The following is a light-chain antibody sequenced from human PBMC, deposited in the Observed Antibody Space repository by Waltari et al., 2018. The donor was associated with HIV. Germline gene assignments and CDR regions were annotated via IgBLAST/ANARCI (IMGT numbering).Light chain of an antibody. V-gene: IGKV1-6*01. CDR3: LQDYTYPRT. CDR1: QEIGND. J-gene: IGKJ2*01. CDR2: GAS. Sequence: AIQMSQSPSSLSASVGDRVTITFRASQEIGNDLAWYQQKLGEAPKLLIYGASILHSGVSSRFSGSGSGRDFTLTISGLQPEDFAIYYCLQDYTYPRTFGQGTNLDI.